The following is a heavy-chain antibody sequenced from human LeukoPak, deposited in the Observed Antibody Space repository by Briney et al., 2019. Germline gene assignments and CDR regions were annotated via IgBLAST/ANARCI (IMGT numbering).Heavy chain of an antibody. CDR2: INHSGST. CDR1: GGSFSGYY. D-gene: IGHD4-17*01. J-gene: IGHJ5*02. V-gene: IGHV4-34*01. Sequence: PSETLSLTCAVYGGSFSGYYWSWIRQPPGKGLEWIGEINHSGSTNYNPSLKSRVTISVDTSKNQFSLKLSSVTAADTAVYYCARAQKTNTYGDYPRYKNWFDPWGQGTLVTVSS. CDR3: ARAQKTNTYGDYPRYKNWFDP.